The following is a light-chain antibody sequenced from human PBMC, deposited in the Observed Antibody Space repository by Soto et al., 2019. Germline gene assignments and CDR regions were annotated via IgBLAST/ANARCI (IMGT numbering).Light chain of an antibody. J-gene: IGKJ4*01. CDR2: DAS. CDR3: QHRGTWLT. V-gene: IGKV3-11*01. Sequence: EIVLTQSPAILSLSPGERATLSCRASQNVTRYLAWYQQKPGQAPRLLMYDASNRATGIPARFSGSGSGTHFTLTISSLEPEDFVVYYCQHRGTWLTFGGGTKVEIK. CDR1: QNVTRY.